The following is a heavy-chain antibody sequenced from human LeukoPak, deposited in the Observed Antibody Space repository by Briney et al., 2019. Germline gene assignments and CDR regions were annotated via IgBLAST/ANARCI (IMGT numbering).Heavy chain of an antibody. Sequence: PSETLSLTCTVSGGXVSSGSYYWSWIRQPPGRGLEWLGYIYYSGSTNYNPSLKSRVTISVDTSKNQFSLKLSSVTAADTAVYYCARGNGGSYFDYWGQGTLVTVSS. CDR3: ARGNGGSYFDY. CDR1: GGXVSSGSYY. CDR2: IYYSGST. J-gene: IGHJ4*02. D-gene: IGHD1-26*01. V-gene: IGHV4-61*01.